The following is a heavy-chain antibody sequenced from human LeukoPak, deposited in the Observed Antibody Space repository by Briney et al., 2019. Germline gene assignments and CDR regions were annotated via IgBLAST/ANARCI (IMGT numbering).Heavy chain of an antibody. J-gene: IGHJ4*02. CDR3: TTDPSGANYFDY. CDR2: IHYSGST. CDR1: GGSISSGAYY. Sequence: TLSLTCTVSGGSISSGAYYWTWIRQHPGKGLEWIGYIHYSGSTHYNPSLKSRVSMSVDTSKNQFSLKLSSVTAADTAVYYCTTDPSGANYFDYWGQGTLVTVSS. V-gene: IGHV4-31*03. D-gene: IGHD5-12*01.